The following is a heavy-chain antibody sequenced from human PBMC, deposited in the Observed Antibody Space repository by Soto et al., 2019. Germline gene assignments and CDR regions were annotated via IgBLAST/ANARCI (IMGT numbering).Heavy chain of an antibody. J-gene: IGHJ4*02. CDR2: IWYDGVNK. V-gene: IGHV3-33*08. CDR3: VRGHNFPTSGRLASLHD. Sequence: GGSLRLSCAASGFSFGCYDMLWVRQAPGKGLEWVAVIWYDGVNKYYADSVKGRFTISRDNSSNTLYVQMNILRAEDTAVYYCVRGHNFPTSGRLASLHDWGPGTPVTVSS. CDR1: GFSFGCYD. D-gene: IGHD1-1*01.